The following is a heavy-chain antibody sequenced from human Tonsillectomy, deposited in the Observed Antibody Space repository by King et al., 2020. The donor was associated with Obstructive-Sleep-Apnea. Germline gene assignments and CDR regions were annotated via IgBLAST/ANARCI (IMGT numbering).Heavy chain of an antibody. CDR2: IDPSDSYT. Sequence: QLVQSGAEVKKPGESLRISCKGSGYSFTSYWISWVRQMPGKGLEWMGRIDPSDSYTNYSPSFQGHVTISADKSISTAYLQWSSLKASDTAMYYCARGGFDSRVAVGFDPWGQGTLVTVSS. V-gene: IGHV5-10-1*03. CDR1: GYSFTSYW. D-gene: IGHD2-15*01. CDR3: ARGGFDSRVAVGFDP. J-gene: IGHJ5*02.